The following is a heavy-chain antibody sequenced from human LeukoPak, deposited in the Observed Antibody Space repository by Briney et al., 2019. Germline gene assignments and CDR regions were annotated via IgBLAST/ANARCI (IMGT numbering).Heavy chain of an antibody. J-gene: IGHJ5*02. CDR1: GGSISSGSYY. CDR3: ARGLYGSGSYSP. Sequence: SQTLSLTCTVSGGSISSGSYYWSWIRQPAGKGLEWIGRIYTSGSTNYNPSLKSRVTISVDTSKNQFSLKLSSVTAADTAVYYCARGLYGSGSYSPWGQGTLVTVSS. V-gene: IGHV4-61*02. CDR2: IYTSGST. D-gene: IGHD3-10*01.